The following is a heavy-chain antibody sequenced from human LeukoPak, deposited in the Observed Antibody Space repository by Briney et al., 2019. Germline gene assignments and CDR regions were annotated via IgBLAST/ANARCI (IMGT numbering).Heavy chain of an antibody. CDR3: AKGSSRVDEYGGYVDY. V-gene: IGHV3-74*01. CDR1: GFTFSSYW. J-gene: IGHJ4*02. Sequence: PGVSLRLSCAASGFTFSSYWMHWVRQAPGKGLVWVSRINSDGSSTNYADSVKGRFTISRDNSKNTLYLQMSSLRAEDTAVYYCAKGSSRVDEYGGYVDYWGQGNLVTVSS. D-gene: IGHD4-23*01. CDR2: INSDGSST.